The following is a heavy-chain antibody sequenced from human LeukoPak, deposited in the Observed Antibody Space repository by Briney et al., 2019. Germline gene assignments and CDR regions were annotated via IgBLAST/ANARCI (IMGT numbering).Heavy chain of an antibody. V-gene: IGHV3-7*01. D-gene: IGHD3-22*01. CDR1: GFTFSSYW. J-gene: IGHJ1*01. CDR3: ARDGDTSGYSD. CDR2: IKQDGSEK. Sequence: GGSLRLSCTASGFTFSSYWMSWVRQAPGKGLEWVANIKQDGSEKYFVDSVKGRFTISRDNAKNSLYLQMNSLRAEDTAVYYCARDGDTSGYSDWGQGTLVTVSS.